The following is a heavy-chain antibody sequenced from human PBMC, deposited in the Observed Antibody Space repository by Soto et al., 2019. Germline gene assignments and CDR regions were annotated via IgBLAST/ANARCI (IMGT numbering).Heavy chain of an antibody. CDR1: GDSVSSNSAA. Sequence: SQTLSLTCAISGDSVSSNSAAWNWIRQSPSRGLEWLGRTYYRSKWYNDYAVSVESRITINPDTSKNQFSLQMISVPPEDTAVYYCARGIAAAALGFDPWGQGTLVTVSS. CDR3: ARGIAAAALGFDP. J-gene: IGHJ5*02. CDR2: TYYRSKWYN. V-gene: IGHV6-1*01. D-gene: IGHD6-13*01.